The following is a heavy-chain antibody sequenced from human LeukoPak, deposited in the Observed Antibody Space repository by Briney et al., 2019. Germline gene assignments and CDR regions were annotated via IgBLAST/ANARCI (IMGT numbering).Heavy chain of an antibody. CDR3: ARDYCSGGSCYLGDWFDP. D-gene: IGHD2-15*01. CDR1: GFTFTSSA. J-gene: IGHJ5*02. CDR2: INAGNGNT. V-gene: IGHV1-3*01. Sequence: ASVKVSCKASGFTFTSSAMHWVRQAPGQRLEWMGWINAGNGNTKYSQKFQGRVTITRDTSASTAYMELSSLRSEDTAVYYCARDYCSGGSCYLGDWFDPWGQGTLVTVSS.